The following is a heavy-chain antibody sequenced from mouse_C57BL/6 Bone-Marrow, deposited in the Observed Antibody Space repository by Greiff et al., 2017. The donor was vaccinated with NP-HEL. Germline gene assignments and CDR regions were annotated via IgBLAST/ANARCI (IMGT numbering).Heavy chain of an antibody. CDR3: ARREIVRYWYFDV. V-gene: IGHV1-64*01. J-gene: IGHJ1*03. CDR1: GYTFTSYW. CDR2: IHPNSGST. D-gene: IGHD2-12*01. Sequence: QVQLQQPGAELVKPGASVKLSCKASGYTFTSYWMHWVKQRPGQGLEWIGMIHPNSGSTNYNEKFTSKATLTVHKSSRTGYMQLSSLTSEDSAVYYCARREIVRYWYFDVWGTGTTVTVSS.